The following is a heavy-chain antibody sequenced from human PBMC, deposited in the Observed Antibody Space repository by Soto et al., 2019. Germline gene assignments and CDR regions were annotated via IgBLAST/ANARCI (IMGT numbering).Heavy chain of an antibody. Sequence: VASVKVSCKASGYTFTGYFMHWVRQAPGQGLEWMGWINPNSDDPKYAQKFQGRVTMTRDMSISTAYMELRRLTSDDTAVYYCARVRTYYDSSGSLDYWGQGTLVTVSS. CDR2: INPNSDDP. V-gene: IGHV1-2*02. D-gene: IGHD3-22*01. CDR3: ARVRTYYDSSGSLDY. J-gene: IGHJ4*02. CDR1: GYTFTGYF.